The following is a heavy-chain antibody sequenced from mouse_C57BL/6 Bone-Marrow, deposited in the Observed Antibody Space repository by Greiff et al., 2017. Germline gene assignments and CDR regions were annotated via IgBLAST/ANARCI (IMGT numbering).Heavy chain of an antibody. V-gene: IGHV5-6*01. Sequence: EVNVVESGGDLVKPGGSLKLSCAASGFTFSSYGMSWVRQTPDKRLEWVATISSGGSYTYYPDSVKGRFTISRDNAKNTLYLQMSSLKSEDTAMYYCARQLRLRGDYWGQGTSVTVSS. CDR1: GFTFSSYG. J-gene: IGHJ4*01. CDR3: ARQLRLRGDY. CDR2: ISSGGSYT. D-gene: IGHD3-2*02.